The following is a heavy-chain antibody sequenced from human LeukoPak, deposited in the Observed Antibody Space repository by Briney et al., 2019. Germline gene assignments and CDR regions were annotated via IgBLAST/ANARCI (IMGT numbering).Heavy chain of an antibody. CDR3: AKDSWDTVTYFDY. D-gene: IGHD4-17*01. Sequence: PGGSLRLSCAASGFTFSNAWMSWVRQAPGKGLEWVSAISRSGGSTYYADSVKGRFTISRDNSKNTLYLQMNSLRAEDTAVYYCAKDSWDTVTYFDYWGQGTLVTVSS. CDR2: ISRSGGST. J-gene: IGHJ4*02. V-gene: IGHV3-23*01. CDR1: GFTFSNAW.